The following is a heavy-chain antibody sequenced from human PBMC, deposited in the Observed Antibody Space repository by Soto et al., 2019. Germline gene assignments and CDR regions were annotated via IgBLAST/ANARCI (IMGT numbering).Heavy chain of an antibody. D-gene: IGHD1-1*01. CDR1: GGSFSGYH. Sequence: PSETLSLTCAVYGGSFSGYHWSWIRQPPGEGLEWIGEINHSGSTNYKPSLKSGVTISLDTSKNQFFLKLSSVTAADTAVYYCARGRAGTYYYYGMDDWGQGTTVTVSS. V-gene: IGHV4-34*01. CDR2: INHSGST. CDR3: ARGRAGTYYYYGMDD. J-gene: IGHJ6*02.